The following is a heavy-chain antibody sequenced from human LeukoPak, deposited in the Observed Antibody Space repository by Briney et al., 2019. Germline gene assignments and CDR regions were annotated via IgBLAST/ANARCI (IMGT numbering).Heavy chain of an antibody. D-gene: IGHD6-19*01. CDR2: IRSKAYGGTT. J-gene: IGHJ3*02. CDR3: TRFDVAVAGTHAFDI. V-gene: IGHV3-49*05. CDR1: GFTFGDYA. Sequence: KAGGSLRLSCTASGFTFGDYAMSWFRQAPGKGLEWVGFIRSKAYGGTTEYAASVKGRFTISRDDSKSIAYLQMNSLKTEDTAVYYCTRFDVAVAGTHAFDIWGQGAMVTVSS.